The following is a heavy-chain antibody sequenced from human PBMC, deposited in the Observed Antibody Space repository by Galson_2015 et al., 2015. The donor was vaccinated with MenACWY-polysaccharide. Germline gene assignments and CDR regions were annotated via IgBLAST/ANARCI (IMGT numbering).Heavy chain of an antibody. CDR2: IAARGTST. CDR1: GFDMGGYA. J-gene: IGHJ4*02. Sequence: SLRLSCAASGFDMGGYAMSWVRQAPGKGLEWVSSIAARGTSTYYADSVKGRLTISRDNSKNTLFLHMNSLGAEDTAVYYCAKYAVGGYLNYRIDYWGQGTLVTVSS. D-gene: IGHD1-26*01. V-gene: IGHV3-23*01. CDR3: AKYAVGGYLNYRIDY.